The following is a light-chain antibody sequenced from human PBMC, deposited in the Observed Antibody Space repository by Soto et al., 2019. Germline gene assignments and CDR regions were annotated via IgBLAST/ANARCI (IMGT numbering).Light chain of an antibody. CDR2: GAS. CDR1: QSVSSN. V-gene: IGKV3-15*01. CDR3: QQYNNWPRT. J-gene: IGKJ1*01. Sequence: EIVVTQSPATLSVSPGERATLSCRASQSVSSNLAWYQQKPGQAPRLLIYGASTRATSIPAGFSGSGSGTEFTLTISSLQSEDFAVYYCQQYNNWPRTFGQGTKVDI.